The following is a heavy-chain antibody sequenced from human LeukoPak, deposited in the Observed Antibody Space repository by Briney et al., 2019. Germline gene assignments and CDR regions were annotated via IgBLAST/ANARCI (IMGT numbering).Heavy chain of an antibody. J-gene: IGHJ4*02. Sequence: PGRSLRLSCAAPGFTFSNYGMHWVRQAPGKGLEWVAVISYDGGDKHYADSVKGRFTISRDNFKNTLFLQMNSLRVEDTAVYYCAKDRGYCSGATCFSVDYWGQGTLVTVSS. CDR3: AKDRGYCSGATCFSVDY. V-gene: IGHV3-30*18. D-gene: IGHD2-15*01. CDR1: GFTFSNYG. CDR2: ISYDGGDK.